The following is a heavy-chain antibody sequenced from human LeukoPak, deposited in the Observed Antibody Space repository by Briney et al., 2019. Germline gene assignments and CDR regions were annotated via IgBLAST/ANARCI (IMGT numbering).Heavy chain of an antibody. CDR1: GCTFTGYY. V-gene: IGHV1-2*04. D-gene: IGHD6-13*01. Sequence: GASVKVSCKASGCTFTGYYMHWVRQAPEQGLEWMGWINPNSGGTNYAQKFQGWVTMTRDTSISTAYMELSRLRSDDTAVYYCARVTRYSSSRCLDYWGQGTLVTVSS. J-gene: IGHJ4*02. CDR3: ARVTRYSSSRCLDY. CDR2: INPNSGGT.